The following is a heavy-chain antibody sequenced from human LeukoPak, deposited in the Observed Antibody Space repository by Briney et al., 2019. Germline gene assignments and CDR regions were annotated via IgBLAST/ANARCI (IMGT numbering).Heavy chain of an antibody. V-gene: IGHV3-30-3*01. CDR1: GFTFSSYA. Sequence: PGGSLRLSCAASGFTFSSYAMHWVRQAPGKGLEWVAVISYDGSNKYYADSVKGRFTISRDNSKNTLYLQMNSLRAEDTAAYYCARVPTHYYYGMDVWGQGTTVTVSS. D-gene: IGHD4-11*01. CDR2: ISYDGSNK. J-gene: IGHJ6*02. CDR3: ARVPTHYYYGMDV.